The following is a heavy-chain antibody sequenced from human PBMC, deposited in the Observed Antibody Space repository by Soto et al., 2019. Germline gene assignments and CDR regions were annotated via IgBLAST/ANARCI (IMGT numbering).Heavy chain of an antibody. J-gene: IGHJ6*02. D-gene: IGHD3-10*01. CDR3: ARFFAGYYGSGSRKGSYYGMDV. CDR1: GGSISSSSYY. CDR2: IYYSGST. Sequence: SETLSLTCTVSGGSISSSSYYWGWIRQPPGKGLEWIGSIYYSGSTYYNPSLKSRVTISVDTSKNQFSLKLSSVTAADTAVYYCARFFAGYYGSGSRKGSYYGMDVWGQGTTVTVSS. V-gene: IGHV4-39*01.